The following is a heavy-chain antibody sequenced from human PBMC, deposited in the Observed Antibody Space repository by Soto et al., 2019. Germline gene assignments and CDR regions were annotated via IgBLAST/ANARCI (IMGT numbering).Heavy chain of an antibody. Sequence: GESLKISCKGSGYSFTSYWIGWVRQMPGKGLEWMGIIYPGDSDTRYSPSFQGQVTISADKSISTAYLQWSSLKASDTAMYYCASIPQGIAAAGGDAFDIWGQGTMVTVSS. CDR2: IYPGDSDT. CDR3: ASIPQGIAAAGGDAFDI. D-gene: IGHD6-13*01. V-gene: IGHV5-51*01. J-gene: IGHJ3*02. CDR1: GYSFTSYW.